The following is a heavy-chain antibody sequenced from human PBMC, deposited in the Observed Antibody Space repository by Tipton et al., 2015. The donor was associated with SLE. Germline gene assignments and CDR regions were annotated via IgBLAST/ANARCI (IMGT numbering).Heavy chain of an antibody. CDR1: GGPISGYY. Sequence: TLSLTCTVSGGPISGYYWSWIRQSPGQGLEWIGFIHSSGSTSYKPSLKSRVTISVDTSMNQFSLKLSTVTAADSAVYFCARETSRHDFCTGFYRLHFDYWGQGFLVTVSS. D-gene: IGHD3/OR15-3a*01. V-gene: IGHV4-59*01. J-gene: IGHJ4*02. CDR2: IHSSGST. CDR3: ARETSRHDFCTGFYRLHFDY.